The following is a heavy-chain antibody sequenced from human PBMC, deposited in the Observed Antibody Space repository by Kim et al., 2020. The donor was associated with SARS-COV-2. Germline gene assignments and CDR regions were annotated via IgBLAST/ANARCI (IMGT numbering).Heavy chain of an antibody. V-gene: IGHV5-51*01. D-gene: IGHD1-26*01. CDR2: IYPADSDT. J-gene: IGHJ4*01. Sequence: GASLQISCKGSGYTFSTYWIGWVRQMPGKGLEWMGIIYPADSDTRYSPSFQGQVTISADKSLGTAYLQWRSLKASDTAMYYCARHQNTGNSSFDYWGHGTLVTVSS. CDR3: ARHQNTGNSSFDY. CDR1: GYTFSTYW.